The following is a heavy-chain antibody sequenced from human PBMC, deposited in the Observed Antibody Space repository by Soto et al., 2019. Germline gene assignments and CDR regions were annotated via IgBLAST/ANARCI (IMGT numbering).Heavy chain of an antibody. Sequence: ASVKVSCKASGYTFTSYYMHWVRQAPGQGLEWMGIINPSGGSTSYAQKFQGRVTMTRDTSTSTVYMELSSLRSEDTAVYYCARDLTVVAATPAYSDYWGQGTLVTVSS. J-gene: IGHJ4*02. V-gene: IGHV1-46*01. CDR2: INPSGGST. CDR1: GYTFTSYY. D-gene: IGHD2-15*01. CDR3: ARDLTVVAATPAYSDY.